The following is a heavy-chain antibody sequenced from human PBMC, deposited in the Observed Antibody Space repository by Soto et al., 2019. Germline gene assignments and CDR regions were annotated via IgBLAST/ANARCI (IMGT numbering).Heavy chain of an antibody. CDR3: ARRSSGWYFDY. J-gene: IGHJ4*02. CDR1: GFTFSSYA. Sequence: EVQLLESGGGLVQPGGSLRLSCAASGFTFSSYAMSWVRQAPGKGLEWVSAISGSGGSTYYADSVKGRFTISRDNSKNTLYLQMPGLRAAGTAIYHGARRSSGWYFDYWGQGTLVTVSS. V-gene: IGHV3-23*01. CDR2: ISGSGGST. D-gene: IGHD6-19*01.